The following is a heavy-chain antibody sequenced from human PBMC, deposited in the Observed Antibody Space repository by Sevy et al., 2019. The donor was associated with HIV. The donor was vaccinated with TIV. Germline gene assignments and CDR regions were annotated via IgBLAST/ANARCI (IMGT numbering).Heavy chain of an antibody. J-gene: IGHJ4*02. V-gene: IGHV1-18*01. CDR2: ISAYNGNT. Sequence: DSVKVSCKASGYTFTSYGISWVRQAPGQGLEGMGWISAYNGNTNYAQKLQGRVTMTSETSTSTAYMEMRSLRSDDTAVYYCARDLDGRTWFDYWGQGTLVTVSS. CDR3: ARDLDGRTWFDY. CDR1: GYTFTSYG.